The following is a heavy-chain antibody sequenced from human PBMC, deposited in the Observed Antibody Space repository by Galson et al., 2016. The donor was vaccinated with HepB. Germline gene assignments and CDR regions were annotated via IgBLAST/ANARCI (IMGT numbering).Heavy chain of an antibody. D-gene: IGHD3-22*01. J-gene: IGHJ6*04. Sequence: ETLSLTCVVSGVSITSSNYYWAWIRQPPGKGLAWIGSVHYNRGTYHYTPSLLSRVTISVDSSKNQLSLTLTSVTAADTAVYYCASYFFDSGGYRPFDHWGEGTTVTVSS. V-gene: IGHV4-39*01. CDR1: GVSITSSNYY. CDR2: VHYNRGT. CDR3: ASYFFDSGGYRPFDH.